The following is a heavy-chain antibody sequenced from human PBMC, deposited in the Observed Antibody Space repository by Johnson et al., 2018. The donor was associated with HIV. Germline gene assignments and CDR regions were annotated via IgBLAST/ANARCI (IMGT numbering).Heavy chain of an antibody. CDR2: ISSSGDTT. D-gene: IGHD4-23*01. CDR1: GFIFSDYS. Sequence: QVQLVESGGGLVQPGGSLRLSCAASGFIFSDYSMSWVRQAPGKGLEWVSYISSSGDTTYYTDSVKGRFTISRDTAENTLYLQMNSLRAEDTAVYYCAKLPGGNSGFVDAFDIWGQGTMVTVSS. CDR3: AKLPGGNSGFVDAFDI. J-gene: IGHJ3*02. V-gene: IGHV3-11*04.